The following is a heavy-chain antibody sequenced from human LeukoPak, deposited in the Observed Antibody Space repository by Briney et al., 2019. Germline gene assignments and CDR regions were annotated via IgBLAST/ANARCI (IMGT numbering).Heavy chain of an antibody. Sequence: GESLRLSCAASGFTFRSYGMHWVRQAPGKGLERVAVISYDGSNKYILDSVKVRFTIARDNSKNTLYLQMNSLRPEDTAVYYCAKDGVGNSGAFDICGQGTMVTVSS. CDR1: GFTFRSYG. J-gene: IGHJ3*02. D-gene: IGHD3-10*01. CDR2: ISYDGSNK. CDR3: AKDGVGNSGAFDI. V-gene: IGHV3-30*18.